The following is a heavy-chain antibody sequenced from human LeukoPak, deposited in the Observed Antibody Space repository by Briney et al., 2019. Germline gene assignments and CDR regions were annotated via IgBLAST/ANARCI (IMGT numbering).Heavy chain of an antibody. V-gene: IGHV1-2*02. CDR3: ARVRGSGYVWNWCDP. Sequence: SSVKVSCKASGYTFTGYYMHWVRQAPGQGLEWMGWINPYSGGTNYAQKLQGRVTMTRDTSISTTYMELSRLRSDDTAGYYWARVRGSGYVWNWCDPWGQGNLVTVSS. CDR2: INPYSGGT. J-gene: IGHJ5*02. CDR1: GYTFTGYY. D-gene: IGHD5-12*01.